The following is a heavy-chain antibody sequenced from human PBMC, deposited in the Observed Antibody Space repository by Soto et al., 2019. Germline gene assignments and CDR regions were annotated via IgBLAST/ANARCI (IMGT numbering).Heavy chain of an antibody. Sequence: QVQLQQWGAGLLKPSETLSLTCAVYGGSFSGYYWSWIRQPPGKGLAWIGEINHSGSTNYNPSLRSRVTISVDTSKNQFSLKLSSVTAADTAVYYCAEMATLRGLVFDYWGQGTLVTVSS. CDR3: AEMATLRGLVFDY. D-gene: IGHD5-12*01. CDR1: GGSFSGYY. CDR2: INHSGST. V-gene: IGHV4-34*01. J-gene: IGHJ4*02.